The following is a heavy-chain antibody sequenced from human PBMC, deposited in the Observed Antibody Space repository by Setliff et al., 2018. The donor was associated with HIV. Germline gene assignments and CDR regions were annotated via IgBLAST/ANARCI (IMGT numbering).Heavy chain of an antibody. CDR1: GYTFTSYA. J-gene: IGHJ6*02. CDR2: INAGNGNT. Sequence: EASVKVSCKASGYTFTSYAMHWVRQAPGQRLEWMGWINAGNGNTKYSQKFQGRVTITRDTSESTAYMELSSLRSEDTAVYYCARIAPSGSWRGYYYGMDVWGQGTTVTV. V-gene: IGHV1-3*01. D-gene: IGHD3-10*01. CDR3: ARIAPSGSWRGYYYGMDV.